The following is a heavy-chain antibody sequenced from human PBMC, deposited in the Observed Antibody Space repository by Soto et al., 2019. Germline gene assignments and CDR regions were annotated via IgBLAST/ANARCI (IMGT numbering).Heavy chain of an antibody. CDR1: GYSFTTYG. CDR2: ISTDNGNT. Sequence: QAQLVQSGTEVKKPGASVKVSCKASGYSFTTYGMTWVRQAPGQGLEWMGWISTDNGNTKYAQNFQSRATLTTDTSTSTAYMELRSLRSDDTAVYYCARDRDWNLDYWGQGTLVTVSS. CDR3: ARDRDWNLDY. V-gene: IGHV1-18*01. D-gene: IGHD2-21*02. J-gene: IGHJ4*02.